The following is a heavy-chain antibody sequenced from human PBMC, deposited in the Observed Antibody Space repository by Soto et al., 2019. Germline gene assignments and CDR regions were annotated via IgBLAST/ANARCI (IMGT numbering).Heavy chain of an antibody. CDR2: ISGSGSRT. V-gene: IGHV3-23*01. D-gene: IGHD6-19*01. J-gene: IGHJ4*02. Sequence: GGSLRLSCAASGSSFSTYDMSWVRQAPGKGLEWVSVISGSGSRTDYADSVKGRFTISRDNSKNTLYLQMNSLRAEDTAVYYCAKDLRYTSGWYGYWGQGTLVTVSS. CDR1: GSSFSTYD. CDR3: AKDLRYTSGWYGY.